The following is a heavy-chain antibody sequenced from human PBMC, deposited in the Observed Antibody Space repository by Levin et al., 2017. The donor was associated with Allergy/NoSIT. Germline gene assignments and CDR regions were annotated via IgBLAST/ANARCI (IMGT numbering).Heavy chain of an antibody. CDR1: GFPFDDTG. D-gene: IGHD3-10*01. CDR2: INWNGGST. J-gene: IGHJ4*02. Sequence: LSLPCAASGFPFDDTGMSWVRQAPGKGLEWVSGINWNGGSTGYADSVKGRFTISRDNAKNSLYLQMNSLRAEDTALYHCARVRYGSGSYIFDYWGQGTLVTVSS. CDR3: ARVRYGSGSYIFDY. V-gene: IGHV3-20*01.